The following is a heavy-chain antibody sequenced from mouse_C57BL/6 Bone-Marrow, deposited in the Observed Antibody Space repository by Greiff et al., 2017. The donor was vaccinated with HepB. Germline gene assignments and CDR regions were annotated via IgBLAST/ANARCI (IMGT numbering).Heavy chain of an antibody. Sequence: VKLQESGPGLVQPSQSLSITCTVSGFSLTSYGVHWVRQSPGKGLEWLGVIWSGGSTDYNAAFISRLSISKDNSKSQVFFKMNSLQADDTAIYYCARNEGYYYGSFYYFDYWGQGTTLTVSS. V-gene: IGHV2-2*01. CDR2: IWSGGST. CDR1: GFSLTSYG. D-gene: IGHD1-1*01. CDR3: ARNEGYYYGSFYYFDY. J-gene: IGHJ2*01.